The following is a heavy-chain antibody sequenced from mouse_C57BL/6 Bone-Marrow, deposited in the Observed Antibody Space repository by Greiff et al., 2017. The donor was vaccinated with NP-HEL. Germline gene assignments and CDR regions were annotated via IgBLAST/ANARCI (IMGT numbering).Heavy chain of an antibody. V-gene: IGHV1-61*01. Sequence: QVHVKQPGAELVRPGSSVKLSCKASGYTFTSYWMDWVKQRPGQGLEWIGNIYPSDSETHYNQKFKDKATLTVDKSSSTAYMQLSSLPSEDSAVYYCARYDGSSYWYFDVWGTGTTVTVSS. CDR3: ARYDGSSYWYFDV. D-gene: IGHD1-1*01. CDR2: IYPSDSET. CDR1: GYTFTSYW. J-gene: IGHJ1*03.